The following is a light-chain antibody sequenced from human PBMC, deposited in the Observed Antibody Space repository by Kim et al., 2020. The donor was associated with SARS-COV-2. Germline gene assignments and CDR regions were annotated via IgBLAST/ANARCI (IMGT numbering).Light chain of an antibody. CDR3: QQRSNWPGT. Sequence: SWSPEQKATLTCRVSQSVNNQLAWFQQKPGQAPRLLIYDGFNRATGIPDRFSGSGSGTDFTLTISSLEPEDFAVYYCQQRSNWPGTFGQGTKLEI. CDR2: DGF. CDR1: QSVNNQ. J-gene: IGKJ2*01. V-gene: IGKV3-11*01.